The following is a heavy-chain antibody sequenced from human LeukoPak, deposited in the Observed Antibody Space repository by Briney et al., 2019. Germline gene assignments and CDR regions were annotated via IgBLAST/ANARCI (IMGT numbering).Heavy chain of an antibody. CDR2: VSYDGDNQ. J-gene: IGHJ4*02. CDR3: ARDGDRGWFGESI. D-gene: IGHD3-10*01. Sequence: GGSLRLSCAASGFTFRNYGMQWVRQAPGKGLEWVALVSYDGDNQYYADSVKGRFTISRDNSKNTLYLQLNSLGAEDTAIYYCARDGDRGWFGESIWGQGTLVTVSS. V-gene: IGHV3-30*03. CDR1: GFTFRNYG.